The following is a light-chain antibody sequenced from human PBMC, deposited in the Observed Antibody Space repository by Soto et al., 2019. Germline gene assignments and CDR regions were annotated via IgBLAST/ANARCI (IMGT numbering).Light chain of an antibody. CDR2: KDK. V-gene: IGLV3-25*02. Sequence: SYELTQPPSVSVSPGQTARITCSGDALPKQYAYWYQQKPGQAPVLVIYKDKERPSGISERFSGSSSGTTVTLTISGVQAEDEADYYCQSADSSGTKGYVFGTGTKVTVL. CDR3: QSADSSGTKGYV. CDR1: ALPKQY. J-gene: IGLJ1*01.